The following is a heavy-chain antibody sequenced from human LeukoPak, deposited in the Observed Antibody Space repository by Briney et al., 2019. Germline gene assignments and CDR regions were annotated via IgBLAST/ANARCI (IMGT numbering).Heavy chain of an antibody. CDR3: ALGYCGGGSCYAREYFQH. V-gene: IGHV4-31*03. Sequence: PSETLSLTCTVSGGSISSGGYYWTWIRQHPGKGLEWIGYIYYSGSTYYNPSLKSRATISVDTSKNQFSLRLSSVTAADTAVYYCALGYCGGGSCYAREYFQHWGQGTLVTVSS. D-gene: IGHD2-15*01. J-gene: IGHJ1*01. CDR2: IYYSGST. CDR1: GGSISSGGYY.